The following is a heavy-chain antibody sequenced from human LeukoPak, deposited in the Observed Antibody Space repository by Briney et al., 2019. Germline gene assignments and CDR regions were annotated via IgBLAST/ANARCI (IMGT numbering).Heavy chain of an antibody. CDR3: ARGGPPFSFDY. D-gene: IGHD3-16*01. J-gene: IGHJ4*02. Sequence: SETLSLTCTVSGFSITSDYYWGWIRQPPGKVLEWIGTIYHSGSTYYNPSLQSRVTISVDTSKNQFSLKLSSVTAADTAVYYCARGGPPFSFDYWGQGTLVTVSS. V-gene: IGHV4-38-2*02. CDR2: IYHSGST. CDR1: GFSITSDYY.